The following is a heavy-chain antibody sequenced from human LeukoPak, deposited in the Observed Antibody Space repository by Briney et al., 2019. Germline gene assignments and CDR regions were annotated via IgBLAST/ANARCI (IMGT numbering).Heavy chain of an antibody. D-gene: IGHD2-15*01. Sequence: SETLSLTCTVSGGSISSSSYYWGWIRQPPGKGLEWIGSIYYSGSTYYNPSLKSRVTISVDTSKDQFSLKLSSVTAADTAVYYCARRVYRGRYCSGGSCSSEPGRPNWFDPWGQGTLVTVSS. CDR2: IYYSGST. J-gene: IGHJ5*02. V-gene: IGHV4-39*01. CDR3: ARRVYRGRYCSGGSCSSEPGRPNWFDP. CDR1: GGSISSSSYY.